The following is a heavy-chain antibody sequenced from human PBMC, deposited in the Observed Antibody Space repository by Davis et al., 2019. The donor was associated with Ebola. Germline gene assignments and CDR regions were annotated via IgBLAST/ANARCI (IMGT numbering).Heavy chain of an antibody. CDR3: TRSLDLWETIDY. CDR1: GGSFSGYY. V-gene: IGHV4-34*01. D-gene: IGHD1-26*01. J-gene: IGHJ4*02. CDR2: INHSGST. Sequence: MPSETLSLTCAVYGGSFSGYYWSWIRQPPGKGLEWIGEINHSGSTNYNPSLKSRVTISVDTSKNQFSLKLNSVTAADTAVYYCTRSLDLWETIDYWGQGTLVTVSS.